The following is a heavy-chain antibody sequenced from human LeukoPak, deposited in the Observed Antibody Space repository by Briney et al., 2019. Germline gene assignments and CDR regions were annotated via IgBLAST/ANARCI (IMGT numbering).Heavy chain of an antibody. D-gene: IGHD6-19*01. CDR1: GYIFTSYW. J-gene: IGHJ4*02. CDR3: ARGGWLDDY. V-gene: IGHV5-10-1*01. Sequence: GESLRISCKGSGYIFTSYWTSWVRQMPGKGLEWMGRINPSNSYTNYNPSFQGHVTFSVDKSIATAYLQWPTLKASDTAMYYCARGGWLDDYWGQGTLVTVSS. CDR2: INPSNSYT.